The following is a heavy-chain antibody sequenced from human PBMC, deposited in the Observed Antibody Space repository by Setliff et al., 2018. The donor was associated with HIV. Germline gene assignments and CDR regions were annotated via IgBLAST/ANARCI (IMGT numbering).Heavy chain of an antibody. CDR2: IYTSESS. CDR3: ARAAYSGAYLWEPATDL. Sequence: PSETLSLTCSVSGGSISSYYWSWIRQPPGKGLEWIGYIYTSESSNYNPSLKSRVTFSVDTSRNQFSLKLSSVTAADTAVYYCARAAYSGAYLWEPATDLWGRGSLVTVSS. J-gene: IGHJ2*01. D-gene: IGHD3-16*01. V-gene: IGHV4-4*08. CDR1: GGSISSYY.